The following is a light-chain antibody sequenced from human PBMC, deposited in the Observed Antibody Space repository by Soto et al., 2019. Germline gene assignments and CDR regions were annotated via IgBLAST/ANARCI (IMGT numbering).Light chain of an antibody. CDR3: QQRSSGF. J-gene: IGKJ3*01. V-gene: IGKV3D-11*01. CDR2: DAS. CDR1: QGVSSY. Sequence: EIVLTQSPATLSLSPGERATLSCRASQGVSSYLAWYQQKPGQAPRLLIYDASNRATGIPARFSGSGPGTDFTLTISSLEPEDFAVYYCQQRSSGFFSPGTKVDIK.